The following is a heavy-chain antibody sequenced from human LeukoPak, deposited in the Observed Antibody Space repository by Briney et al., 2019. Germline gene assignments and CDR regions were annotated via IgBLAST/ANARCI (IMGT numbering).Heavy chain of an antibody. D-gene: IGHD3-10*01. J-gene: IGHJ4*02. CDR3: ASGSREW. CDR1: GFTFSSYA. V-gene: IGHV3-7*01. Sequence: GGSLRLSCAASGFTFSSYAMSWVRRAPGKGLEWLANIKEDGSEKYYVDSVRGRFTISRDNDKNSLYLQMNSLRAEDTSVYYCASGSREWWGQGTLVTVSS. CDR2: IKEDGSEK.